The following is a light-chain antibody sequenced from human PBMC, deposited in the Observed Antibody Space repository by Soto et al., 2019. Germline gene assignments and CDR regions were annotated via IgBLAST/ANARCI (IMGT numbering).Light chain of an antibody. CDR2: ADS. V-gene: IGKV3-11*01. Sequence: EIVLTQSPATVSLSPGETATLSCMASQSVSGYIGWYQQKPGQAPRLLIYADSNRATGIPARFSGSGSGTDFTLTISSLEPEDFSVYYCQHRYNWPITFGQGTRLEI. J-gene: IGKJ5*01. CDR3: QHRYNWPIT. CDR1: QSVSGY.